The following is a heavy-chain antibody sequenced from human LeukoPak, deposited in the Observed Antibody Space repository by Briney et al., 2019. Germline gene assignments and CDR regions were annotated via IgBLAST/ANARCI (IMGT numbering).Heavy chain of an antibody. J-gene: IGHJ4*02. V-gene: IGHV3-53*01. CDR3: ATDYCSSTSCYTGDY. CDR1: Y. CDR2: IYSGGRT. D-gene: IGHD2-2*02. Sequence: YXXWXGXXXXXXXEXVSXIYSGGRTYYADSVKGGFTISRDNSKNTLYLQMNSLRAEDTAVYYCATDYCSSTSCYTGDYWGQGTLVTVSS.